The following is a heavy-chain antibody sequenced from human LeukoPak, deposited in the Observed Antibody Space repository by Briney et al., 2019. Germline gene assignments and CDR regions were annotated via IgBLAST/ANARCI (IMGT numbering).Heavy chain of an antibody. CDR2: ISAYNGNT. CDR3: ARSSGHDSSGYYYGYFDY. Sequence: ASVKVSCKASGYTFTRYAMHWVRQAPGQRLEGMGWISAYNGNTNYAQKLQGRVTMTTDTSTSTAYMELRSLRSDDTAVYYCARSSGHDSSGYYYGYFDYWGQGTLVTVSS. V-gene: IGHV1-18*01. CDR1: GYTFTRYA. D-gene: IGHD3-22*01. J-gene: IGHJ4*02.